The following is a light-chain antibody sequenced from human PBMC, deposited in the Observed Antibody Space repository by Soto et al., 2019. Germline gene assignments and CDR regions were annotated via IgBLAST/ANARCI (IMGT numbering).Light chain of an antibody. J-gene: IGLJ2*01. CDR3: QTWGSGIVV. CDR1: SVHSNYA. Sequence: QPVLTQSPSASASLGASGKLTCTLSSVHSNYAIAWHQQQSEKGPRYLMKLNSDGSHSKGDGIPDRFSGSSSGAERYLTISSLQSEDEADYYCQTWGSGIVVFGGGTKLTVL. CDR2: LNSDGSH. V-gene: IGLV4-69*01.